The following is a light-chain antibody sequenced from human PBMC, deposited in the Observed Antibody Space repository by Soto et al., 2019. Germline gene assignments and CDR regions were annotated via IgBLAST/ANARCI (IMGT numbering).Light chain of an antibody. J-gene: IGKJ5*01. CDR3: QQSFTTPS. CDR2: ATS. V-gene: IGKV1-39*01. Sequence: DIQMTQSPSSLSASVGDRVNITCRASQTVRSYLNWYQQKPGTVPKLLIYATSNLQSGVPSRLSGRGFGTDFTLTISSMQPDDFATYYCQQSFTTPSFGHGTRLEIK. CDR1: QTVRSY.